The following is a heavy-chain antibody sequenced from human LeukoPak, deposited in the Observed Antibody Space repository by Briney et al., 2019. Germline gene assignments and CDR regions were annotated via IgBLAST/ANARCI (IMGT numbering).Heavy chain of an antibody. J-gene: IGHJ4*02. Sequence: SETLSLTCAVYGGSFSGYYWSWIRQPPGKGLEWIGEINHSGSTHYNPSLKSRVTISVDTSKNQFSLKLSSVTAADTAVYYCARRVGTSDCFDYWGQGTLVTVSS. CDR1: GGSFSGYY. D-gene: IGHD2-21*02. CDR3: ARRVGTSDCFDY. CDR2: INHSGST. V-gene: IGHV4-34*01.